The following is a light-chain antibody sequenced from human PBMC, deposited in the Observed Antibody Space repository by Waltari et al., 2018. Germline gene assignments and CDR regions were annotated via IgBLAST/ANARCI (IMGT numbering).Light chain of an antibody. V-gene: IGLV2-14*03. CDR2: DVS. CDR1: SSDVGGYHF. CDR3: SSFTTSSTVV. Sequence: QSALTQPASVSGSPGQSITISCTGTSSDVGGYHFVSWDQQHPARSPKLMIFDVSNRPSGVSNRCSGPKSGNTASLTISGLQAEDEADYYCSSFTTSSTVVFGGGTKLTVL. J-gene: IGLJ2*01.